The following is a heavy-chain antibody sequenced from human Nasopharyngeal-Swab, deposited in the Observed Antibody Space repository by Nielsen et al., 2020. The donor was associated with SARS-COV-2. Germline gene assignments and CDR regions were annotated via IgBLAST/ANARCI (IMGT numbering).Heavy chain of an antibody. J-gene: IGHJ4*02. CDR3: ARDRGKPILVGVSRSSTNFDY. Sequence: ASVKVSCKASGYTFTSYGISWVRQAPGQGLDWMGWISAYNGNTNYAQELQGRVTMTTDTSTSTAYMELRSLRSDDTAVYYCARDRGKPILVGVSRSSTNFDYWGQGTLVTVSS. CDR2: ISAYNGNT. CDR1: GYTFTSYG. D-gene: IGHD2-15*01. V-gene: IGHV1-18*04.